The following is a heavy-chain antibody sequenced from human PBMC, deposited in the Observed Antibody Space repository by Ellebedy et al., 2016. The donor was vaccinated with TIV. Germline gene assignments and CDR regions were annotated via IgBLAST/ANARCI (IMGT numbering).Heavy chain of an antibody. V-gene: IGHV3-66*01. Sequence: GESLKISCAVSGFTFSDHYMTWVRQAPGRGLEWVSLIYSDGNTNYADSVKGRFTISRDNAKNSLYLQMNSLRAEDTAVYYCARTLAYWGQGTLVTVSS. CDR3: ARTLAY. J-gene: IGHJ4*02. CDR2: IYSDGNT. CDR1: GFTFSDHY.